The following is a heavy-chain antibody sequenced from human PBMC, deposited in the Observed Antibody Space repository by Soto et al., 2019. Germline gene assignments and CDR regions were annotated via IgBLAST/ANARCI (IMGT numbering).Heavy chain of an antibody. Sequence: QITLKESGPTLVKPTQTLTLTCTFSGFSLSRTRVAVGWIRQPPGKALEWLALIYWDDDKRYSPFLNSRLTITKDTSKNQVVLTMTNMDPVDTATYYCAHSVVAGLGYYFDYWGQVTLVTVSS. V-gene: IGHV2-5*02. CDR1: GFSLSRTRVA. J-gene: IGHJ4*02. CDR3: AHSVVAGLGYYFDY. D-gene: IGHD6-19*01. CDR2: IYWDDDK.